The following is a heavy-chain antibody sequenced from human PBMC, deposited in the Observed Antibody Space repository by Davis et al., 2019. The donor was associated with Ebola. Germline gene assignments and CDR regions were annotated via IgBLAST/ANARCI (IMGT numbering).Heavy chain of an antibody. CDR2: IYHSGNT. J-gene: IGHJ4*02. Sequence: PSETLSLTCTVSGYSISSGYYWGWIRQPPGKGLEWIGNIYHSGNTYYNPSLKSRVTISVDTSKNQFSLKLKSITAADTAVYYCARGGSPAMSKGVDEWGQGTLVTVAS. V-gene: IGHV4-38-2*02. D-gene: IGHD2-2*01. CDR3: ARGGSPAMSKGVDE. CDR1: GYSISSGYY.